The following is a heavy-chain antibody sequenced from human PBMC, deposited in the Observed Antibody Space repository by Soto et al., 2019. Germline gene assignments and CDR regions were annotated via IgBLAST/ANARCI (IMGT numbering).Heavy chain of an antibody. CDR3: AREGFFGSDCVMFDS. CDR1: GSTFSSYW. CDR2: IKQDGSEK. V-gene: IGHV3-7*03. J-gene: IGHJ4*02. Sequence: PGGSLRLSCEASGSTFSSYWMNWVRQAPGKGLEWVANIKQDGSEKYYVDSVKGRFTISRDNAKNSLYLQMNSLRAEDTAIYYCAREGFFGSDCVMFDSWGQGTLVTVSS. D-gene: IGHD2-21*02.